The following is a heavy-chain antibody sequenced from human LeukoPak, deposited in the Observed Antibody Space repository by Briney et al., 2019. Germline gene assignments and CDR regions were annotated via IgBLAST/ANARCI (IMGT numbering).Heavy chain of an antibody. V-gene: IGHV4-39*07. D-gene: IGHD1-26*01. Sequence: SETLSLTCTVSGGSISSSSYYWGWIRQPPGKGLEWIGSIYHSGSTYYNPSLKSRVTISVATSKNQFSLKLSSVTAADTAVYYCARELGRFGYWGQGTLVTVSS. CDR3: ARELGRFGY. CDR1: GGSISSSSYY. CDR2: IYHSGST. J-gene: IGHJ4*02.